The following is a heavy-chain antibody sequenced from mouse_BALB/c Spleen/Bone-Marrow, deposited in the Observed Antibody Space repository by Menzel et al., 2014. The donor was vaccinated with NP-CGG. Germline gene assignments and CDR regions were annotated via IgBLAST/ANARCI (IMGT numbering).Heavy chain of an antibody. D-gene: IGHD1-3*01. Sequence: QVQLKHSGPELVRPGVSVKISCKGSGYTFTDYAIHWVKQSHAKSLEWIGVISTYSGNTNYNQKFKGKATMTVDKSSSTAYMELARLTSEDSAIYYCARRTNLQGDFDVWGAGTTVTVSS. CDR3: ARRTNLQGDFDV. V-gene: IGHV1-67*01. CDR1: GYTFTDYA. CDR2: ISTYSGNT. J-gene: IGHJ1*01.